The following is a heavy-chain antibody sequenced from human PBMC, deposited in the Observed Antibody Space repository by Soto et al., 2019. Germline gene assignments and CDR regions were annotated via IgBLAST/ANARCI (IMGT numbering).Heavy chain of an antibody. CDR2: MTGSGDTT. V-gene: IGHV3-23*01. Sequence: GASLRLSCAASGSTFGYNAMSWVRQAPGKGLEWVSVMTGSGDTTYYADSVKGRFTISRDNAKNSLYLQMNSLRAEDTAVYYCARVSVAANDAFDIWGQGTMVTVSS. CDR1: GSTFGYNA. D-gene: IGHD6-13*01. CDR3: ARVSVAANDAFDI. J-gene: IGHJ3*02.